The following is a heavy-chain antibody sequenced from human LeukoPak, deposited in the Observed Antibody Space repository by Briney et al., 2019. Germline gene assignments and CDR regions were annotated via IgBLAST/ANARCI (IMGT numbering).Heavy chain of an antibody. D-gene: IGHD3-3*01. CDR2: IYTSGST. Sequence: SETLSLTCTVSGGSISSGSYYWSWIRQPAGKGLEWIGRIYTSGSTNYNPSLKSRVTISVDTSKNQFSLKLSSVTAADTAVYYCARDSDYDFWSGYYPDYYYYYMDVWGQGTMVTVSS. CDR3: ARDSDYDFWSGYYPDYYYYYMDV. J-gene: IGHJ6*03. V-gene: IGHV4-61*02. CDR1: GGSISSGSYY.